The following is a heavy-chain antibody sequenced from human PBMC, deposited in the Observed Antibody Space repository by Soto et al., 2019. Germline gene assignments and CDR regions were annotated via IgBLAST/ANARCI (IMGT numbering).Heavy chain of an antibody. D-gene: IGHD5-12*01. CDR1: GFTFSSYA. V-gene: IGHV3-48*01. Sequence: PGGSLRLSCAASGFTFSSYAMHWVRQAPGKGLEWVSYISSSSSTIYYADSVKGRFTISRDNAKNSLYLQMNSLRAEDTAVYYCARGDSVGRWLQLNAFDIWGQGTMVTVSS. CDR3: ARGDSVGRWLQLNAFDI. J-gene: IGHJ3*02. CDR2: ISSSSSTI.